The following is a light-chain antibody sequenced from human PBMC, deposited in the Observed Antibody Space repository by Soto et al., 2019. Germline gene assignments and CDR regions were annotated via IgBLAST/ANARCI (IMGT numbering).Light chain of an antibody. CDR1: QSVSSY. V-gene: IGKV3-11*01. CDR2: DAS. CDR3: QQRSNLHLT. Sequence: EIVLTQSPATLSLSPGERATLSCRASQSVSSYLAWYQQKPGQAPRLLIYDASNMATGIPARFSCSGSGTDFALTISSLVPEEFAVYFCQQRSNLHLTFGGGIKVEIK. J-gene: IGKJ4*01.